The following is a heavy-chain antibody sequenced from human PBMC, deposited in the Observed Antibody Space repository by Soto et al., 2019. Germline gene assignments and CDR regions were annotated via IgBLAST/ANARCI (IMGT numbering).Heavy chain of an antibody. Sequence: QVQLVESGGGLVKPGGSLRLSCAASGFTFSDYYMSWIRQAPGKGLEWVSYISSSGSTIYYADSVKGRFTISRDNAKNSLYLQMNSLRAEDTAVYYCASGVRVGRITMVRGVYNWFDPWGQGTLVTVSS. D-gene: IGHD3-10*01. CDR3: ASGVRVGRITMVRGVYNWFDP. CDR1: GFTFSDYY. V-gene: IGHV3-11*01. J-gene: IGHJ5*02. CDR2: ISSSGSTI.